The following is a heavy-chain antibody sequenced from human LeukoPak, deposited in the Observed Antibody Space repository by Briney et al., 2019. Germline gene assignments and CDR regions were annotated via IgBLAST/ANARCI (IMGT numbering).Heavy chain of an antibody. J-gene: IGHJ3*02. CDR3: ARAYDSSCYYDAFDI. CDR2: IIPILGIV. V-gene: IGHV1-69*02. Sequence: SVKVSCKASGGTFSSYTLSWVRQAPGQGLEWMGRIIPILGIVNYAQQFQGRVTIIADKSTNTAYMELSSLRSEYTAAYYCARAYDSSCYYDAFDIWGQGTMVTVSS. D-gene: IGHD3-22*01. CDR1: GGTFSSYT.